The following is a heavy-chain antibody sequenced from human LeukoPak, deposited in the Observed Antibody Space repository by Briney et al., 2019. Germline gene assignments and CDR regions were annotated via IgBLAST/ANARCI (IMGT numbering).Heavy chain of an antibody. D-gene: IGHD6-19*01. J-gene: IGHJ4*02. Sequence: GGSVRLSCAASGFNFSSYAMRWVRQAPRKGLELVSAIRGRCGSTYYADSVKGRFTISRDDPKNTLHLQMNSLRAGDTPVYHCAKDQAWQKPSDRIAVAENDYWGQGTLVTVSS. CDR1: GFNFSSYA. CDR2: IRGRCGST. CDR3: AKDQAWQKPSDRIAVAENDY. V-gene: IGHV3-23*01.